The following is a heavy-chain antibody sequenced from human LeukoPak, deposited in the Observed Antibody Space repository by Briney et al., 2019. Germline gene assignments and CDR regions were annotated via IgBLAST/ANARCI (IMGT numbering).Heavy chain of an antibody. CDR3: ATEAATGTTEGYYYYYYMDV. Sequence: ASVKVSCRASGYTFTSYDINWVRQATGQGLEWMGWMNPNSGNTGYAQKFQGRVTMTRNTSISTAYMELSSLRSEDTAVYYCATEAATGTTEGYYYYYYMDVWGKGTTVTVSS. CDR2: MNPNSGNT. D-gene: IGHD1-1*01. J-gene: IGHJ6*03. CDR1: GYTFTSYD. V-gene: IGHV1-8*01.